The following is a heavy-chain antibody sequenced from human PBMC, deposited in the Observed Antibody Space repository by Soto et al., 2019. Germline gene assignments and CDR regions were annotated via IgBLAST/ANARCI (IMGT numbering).Heavy chain of an antibody. J-gene: IGHJ6*02. CDR1: GGTFSSYA. V-gene: IGHV1-69*13. CDR2: IIPIFGTA. Sequence: GASVKVSCKASGGTFSSYAISWVRQAPGQGLEWMGGIIPIFGTANYAQKFQGRVTITADESTSTAYMELSSLRSEDTAVYYCARGPHYYDSSGYLGRSGYYYYGMDVWGQGTTVTVSS. D-gene: IGHD3-22*01. CDR3: ARGPHYYDSSGYLGRSGYYYYGMDV.